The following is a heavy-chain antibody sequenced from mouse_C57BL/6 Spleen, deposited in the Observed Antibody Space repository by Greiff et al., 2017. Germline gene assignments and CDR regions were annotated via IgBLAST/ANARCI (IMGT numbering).Heavy chain of an antibody. J-gene: IGHJ4*01. CDR3: ARNGYSMDY. Sequence: VQLQQSGAELVRPGTSVKVSCKASGYAFTNYLIEWVKQRPGQGLEWIGVINPGSGGTNYNEKFKGKGTLTADKSSSTAYMQLSSLTSEDSAVFFCARNGYSMDYWGQGTSVTVSS. V-gene: IGHV1-54*01. CDR2: INPGSGGT. D-gene: IGHD2-3*01. CDR1: GYAFTNYL.